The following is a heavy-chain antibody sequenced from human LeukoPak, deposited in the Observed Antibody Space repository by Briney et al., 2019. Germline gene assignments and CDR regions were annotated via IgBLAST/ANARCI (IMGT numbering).Heavy chain of an antibody. CDR3: ARRLEYSSGWPDAFDI. CDR2: IYPGDSDT. J-gene: IGHJ3*02. D-gene: IGHD6-19*01. Sequence: GESLKISCKGSGYSFNSYWNGWVRQMPGKSLEWMGMIYPGDSDTGYSPSFQGQVTISADKSISTAYLQWSSLKASDTAMYYCARRLEYSSGWPDAFDIWGQGTMVTVSS. CDR1: GYSFNSYW. V-gene: IGHV5-51*01.